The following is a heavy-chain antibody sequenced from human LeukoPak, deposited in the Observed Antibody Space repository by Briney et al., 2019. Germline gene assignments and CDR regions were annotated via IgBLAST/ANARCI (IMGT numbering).Heavy chain of an antibody. V-gene: IGHV3-74*01. CDR2: INRDGSST. J-gene: IGHJ3*01. CDR1: GFTFSRYR. Sequence: GGSLRLSCAASGFTFSRYRMHWVRHAPGKGLVWVSRINRDGSSTNYADSVKGRFTVSRDNSRNAVYLQMNSLRVEDTAVYYCVKDQYSGSGSYPDAFDFWGQGTVVTVSS. CDR3: VKDQYSGSGSYPDAFDF. D-gene: IGHD3-10*01.